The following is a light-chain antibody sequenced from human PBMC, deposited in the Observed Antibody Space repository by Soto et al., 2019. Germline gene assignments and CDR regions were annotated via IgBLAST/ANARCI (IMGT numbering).Light chain of an antibody. CDR2: KAS. CDR3: QQYQSYSH. V-gene: IGKV1-5*03. CDR1: QSMSSW. Sequence: DIQMTQSPSTLSASVGDKVTITCRASQSMSSWLAWYQQKPGKAPKLLIYKASILESGVPSRFSGSGSGTAVTLTISSLQPDDFATYYCQQYQSYSHFGQGTKVEIK. J-gene: IGKJ1*01.